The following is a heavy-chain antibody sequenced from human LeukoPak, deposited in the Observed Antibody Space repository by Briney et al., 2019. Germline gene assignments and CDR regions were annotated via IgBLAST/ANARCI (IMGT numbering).Heavy chain of an antibody. CDR1: GFTSSSYA. CDR2: ISGSGGST. J-gene: IGHJ4*02. Sequence: PGGSLRLSCAASGFTSSSYAMSWVRQAPGKGLEWVSAISGSGGSTYYADSVKGRFTISRDNSKNTLYLQMNSLRAEDTAVYYCAKDRRYSSSAFDYWGQGTLVTVSS. CDR3: AKDRRYSSSAFDY. D-gene: IGHD6-6*01. V-gene: IGHV3-23*01.